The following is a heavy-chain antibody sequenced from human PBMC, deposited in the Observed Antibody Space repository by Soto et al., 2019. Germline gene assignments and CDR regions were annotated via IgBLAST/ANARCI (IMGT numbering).Heavy chain of an antibody. J-gene: IGHJ2*01. D-gene: IGHD2-15*01. CDR1: GYTFTSYD. CDR3: ARGLVVVSATYWYFDL. V-gene: IGHV1-8*01. CDR2: MNPNSGKA. Sequence: QVQLVQSGAEVKKPGASVKVSCKASGYTFTSYDINWVRHAAGQGLEWIGWMNPNSGKAVYAQKFQGRVTMAGNTSISTAYMELSSLRSDDTAVYFCARGLVVVSATYWYFDLWGRGTLVTVSS.